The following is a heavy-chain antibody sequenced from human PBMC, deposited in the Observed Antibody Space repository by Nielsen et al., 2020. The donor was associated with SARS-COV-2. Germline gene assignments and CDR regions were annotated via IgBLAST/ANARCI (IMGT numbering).Heavy chain of an antibody. CDR3: ARHVTWGSGWNGDY. V-gene: IGHV5-51*01. Sequence: GESLKISCKVSGYRFTSFWIGWVRQMPGKGLEWMGIIYFSDSDTRFSPSFQGQVTISADKSISTAYLQWSSLKASDTAMYYCARHVTWGSGWNGDYWGQGTLVTVSS. D-gene: IGHD6-19*01. J-gene: IGHJ4*02. CDR2: IYFSDSDT. CDR1: GYRFTSFW.